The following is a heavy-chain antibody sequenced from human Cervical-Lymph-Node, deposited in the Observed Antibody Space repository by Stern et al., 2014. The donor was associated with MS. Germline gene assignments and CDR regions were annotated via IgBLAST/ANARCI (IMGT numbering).Heavy chain of an antibody. CDR3: ARVSWLRTDFDY. J-gene: IGHJ4*02. D-gene: IGHD5-12*01. CDR1: GYRFTSYW. V-gene: IGHV5-51*03. Sequence: EVQLVESGAEVKKPGESLKISCKGFGYRFTSYWIGWVRQMPGKGLEWMGIIYPDDSDTRYSPSFEGQVTISADKSISTAYLQWSSLKASDTAMYYCARVSWLRTDFDYWGQGTLVTVSS. CDR2: IYPDDSDT.